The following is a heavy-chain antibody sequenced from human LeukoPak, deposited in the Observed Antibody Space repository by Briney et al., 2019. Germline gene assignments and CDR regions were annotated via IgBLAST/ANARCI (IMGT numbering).Heavy chain of an antibody. V-gene: IGHV3-30*03. CDR1: GFTFSSYG. Sequence: PGGSLRLSCAASGFTFSSYGMHWVRQAPGKGLEWVAVISYDGSNKYYADSVKGRFTISRDNAKNSLYLQMNSLRAEDTAVYYCARGEVGVGSTLFDYWGQGTLVTVSS. D-gene: IGHD1-26*01. CDR2: ISYDGSNK. J-gene: IGHJ4*02. CDR3: ARGEVGVGSTLFDY.